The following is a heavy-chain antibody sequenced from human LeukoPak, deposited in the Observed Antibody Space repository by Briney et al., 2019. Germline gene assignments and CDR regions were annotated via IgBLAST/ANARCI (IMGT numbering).Heavy chain of an antibody. J-gene: IGHJ3*02. CDR2: IYTSGST. CDR3: ARGLYFFDSSGYYHDAFDI. Sequence: SETLSLTCTVSGVSISSYYWSWIRQPAGKGLEWIGRIYTSGSTNYNPSLKSRVTMSVDTSKNQFSLNPTSVTAADTAVYYCARGLYFFDSSGYYHDAFDIWGQGTMVTVS. CDR1: GVSISSYY. V-gene: IGHV4-4*07. D-gene: IGHD3-22*01.